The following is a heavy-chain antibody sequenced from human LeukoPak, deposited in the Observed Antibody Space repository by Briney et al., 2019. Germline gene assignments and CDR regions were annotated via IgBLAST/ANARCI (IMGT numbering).Heavy chain of an antibody. J-gene: IGHJ6*04. CDR2: ISSSSSTI. CDR3: ARDDYTEADV. Sequence: GGSLRLSCAASGFTFSSYSMDWVRQAPRKGLEWVSYISSSSSTIYYADSVKGRFTISRDNAKNSLYLQMNSLRAEDTAVYYCARDDYTEADVWGKGTTVTVSS. V-gene: IGHV3-48*01. D-gene: IGHD4-11*01. CDR1: GFTFSSYS.